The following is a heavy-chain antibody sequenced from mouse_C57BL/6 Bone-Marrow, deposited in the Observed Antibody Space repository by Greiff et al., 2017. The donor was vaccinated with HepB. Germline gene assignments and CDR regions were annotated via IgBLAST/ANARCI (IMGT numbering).Heavy chain of an antibody. CDR1: GFNIKDDY. D-gene: IGHD1-1*01. CDR3: TTCPPGSSSWFAF. V-gene: IGHV14-4*01. Sequence: EVQLQQSGAELVRPGASVKLSCTASGFNIKDDYMHWVKQRPEQGLEWIGWIDPENGDTEYASKFQGKATITADTSSNTAYLQLSSLTSEDTAVYYCTTCPPGSSSWFAFWGQGTLVTVSA. J-gene: IGHJ3*01. CDR2: IDPENGDT.